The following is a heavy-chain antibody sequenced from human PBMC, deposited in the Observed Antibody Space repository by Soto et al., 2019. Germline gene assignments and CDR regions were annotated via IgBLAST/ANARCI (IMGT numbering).Heavy chain of an antibody. CDR3: ATSRFSSGWPYDAFDI. V-gene: IGHV3-23*01. CDR2: ISGSGGST. CDR1: GFTFSSYA. J-gene: IGHJ3*02. Sequence: EVQLLESGGGLVQPGGSLRLSCAASGFTFSSYAMSWVRQAPGKGLEWVSAISGSGGSTYYADSAKGRFTISRDNSKNTLYLQMNSLRAEDTAVYYCATSRFSSGWPYDAFDIWGQGTMVTVSS. D-gene: IGHD6-19*01.